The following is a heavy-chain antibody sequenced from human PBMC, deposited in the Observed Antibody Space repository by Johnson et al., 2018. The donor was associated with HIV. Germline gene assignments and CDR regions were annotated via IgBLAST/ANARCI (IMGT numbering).Heavy chain of an antibody. V-gene: IGHV3-7*04. D-gene: IGHD3-16*01. CDR1: GFTFSNYW. Sequence: VQLVESRGVLVQPGGSLRLSCVASGFTFSNYWMTWVRQAPGKGLEWVANIKHDGREKYYVDSVKGRITISRDTATASLYLQMSSLEAEDTAVYDCARGRGALDIWGQGTMVTVSS. CDR2: IKHDGREK. J-gene: IGHJ3*02. CDR3: ARGRGALDI.